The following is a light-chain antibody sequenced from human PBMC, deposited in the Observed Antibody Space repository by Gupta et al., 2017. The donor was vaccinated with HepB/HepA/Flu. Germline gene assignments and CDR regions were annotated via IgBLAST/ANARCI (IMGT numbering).Light chain of an antibody. CDR3: HQRSNFPLT. V-gene: IGKV3D-11*01. CDR2: DAS. Sequence: IVSPSSPATSSLAPGERATRSCRRSHGIRSKLFWYQQKGGQAPMLLIYDASNRATGIPTRFSGSGSGTDFTITISILEPEDFAVYYCHQRSNFPLTFGQGTKVEIK. J-gene: IGKJ1*01. CDR1: HGIRSK.